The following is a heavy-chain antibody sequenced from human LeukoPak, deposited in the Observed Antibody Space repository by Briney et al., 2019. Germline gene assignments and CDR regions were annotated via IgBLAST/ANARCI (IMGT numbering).Heavy chain of an antibody. D-gene: IGHD3-10*01. CDR3: AREGPGRFGAPGPNVYSIDY. Sequence: PSETLSLTCTGSGGSISSYYWSWIRQPPGKRLEWIGCIYSSGSTNYNPSLKSRVTISVATSKNQFSLKLTSVTAADTAVYYCAREGPGRFGAPGPNVYSIDYWGQGTLVTVSS. J-gene: IGHJ4*02. CDR2: IYSSGST. V-gene: IGHV4-59*01. CDR1: GGSISSYY.